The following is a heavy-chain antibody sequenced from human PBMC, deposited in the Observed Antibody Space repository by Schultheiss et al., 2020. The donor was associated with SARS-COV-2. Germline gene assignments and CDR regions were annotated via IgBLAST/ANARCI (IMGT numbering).Heavy chain of an antibody. CDR1: GFTFSSSE. V-gene: IGHV3-48*03. CDR3: ARVLVSISGNWFDP. D-gene: IGHD5/OR15-5a*01. CDR2: ISGGSGAL. Sequence: GGSLRLSCAASGFTFSSSEMNWVRQAPGKGLEWISYISGGSGALYYADSVRGRFTISRDNSKNTVVLQLNSLRAEDTAVYYCARVLVSISGNWFDPWGQGTLVTVSS. J-gene: IGHJ5*02.